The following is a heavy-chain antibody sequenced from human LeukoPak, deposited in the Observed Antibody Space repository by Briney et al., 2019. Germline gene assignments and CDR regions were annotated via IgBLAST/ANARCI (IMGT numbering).Heavy chain of an antibody. J-gene: IGHJ4*02. V-gene: IGHV3-7*03. Sequence: PGGSLRLSCAASGFMFSSNWMSWVRLAPGKGLEWVANIKEDGTETYYVDSVKGRFTISRDNAKNSLYLQMNSLRVEDTAVYYGAKEGRSLQTYWGPGTLVTVS. CDR3: AKEGRSLQTY. D-gene: IGHD5-24*01. CDR1: GFMFSSNW. CDR2: IKEDGTET.